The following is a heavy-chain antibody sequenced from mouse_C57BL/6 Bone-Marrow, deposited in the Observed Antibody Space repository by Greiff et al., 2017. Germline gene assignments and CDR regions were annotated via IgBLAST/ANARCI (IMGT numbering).Heavy chain of an antibody. Sequence: QVQLQQSGAELVKPGASVKMSCKASGYTFTTYPIEWMKQNHGKSLEWIGNFHPYNDDTKYNEKFKGKATLTVAKSSSTVYFELSRLTSDDSAVYYCARAIYDGYYGVAYWGQGTLVTVSA. J-gene: IGHJ3*01. CDR1: GYTFTTYP. D-gene: IGHD2-3*01. V-gene: IGHV1-47*01. CDR2: FHPYNDDT. CDR3: ARAIYDGYYGVAY.